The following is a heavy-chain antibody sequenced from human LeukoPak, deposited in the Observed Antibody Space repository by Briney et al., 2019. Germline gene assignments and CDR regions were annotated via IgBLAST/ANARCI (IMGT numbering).Heavy chain of an antibody. CDR2: IRYDGRII. CDR1: GFTFSAYG. V-gene: IGHV3-30*02. Sequence: GGSLRLSCAASGFTFSAYGVHWVRQAPGKGLEWVAFIRYDGRIIHYADSVKGRFTISRDNSKNTLYLQMNSLTTEDTSLYYCARNRAAAGDWLDPWGQGTLVIVSS. D-gene: IGHD6-13*01. J-gene: IGHJ5*02. CDR3: ARNRAAAGDWLDP.